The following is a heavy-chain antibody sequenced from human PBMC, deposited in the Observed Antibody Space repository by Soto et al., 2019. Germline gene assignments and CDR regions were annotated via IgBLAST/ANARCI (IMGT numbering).Heavy chain of an antibody. D-gene: IGHD3-10*01. CDR1: GYTFTSYG. V-gene: IGHV1-18*01. CDR2: SNGYNGNA. Sequence: QVQLVQSGAEVKKPGASVTVSCKASGYTFTSYGVSWVRQAPGHGREWLGWSNGYNGNAKFAENLQGRVTMTTATSTSTAKMERRGLGPDDTGGYYGPRRGDVPYYHSGMDVWGQGTTVTVSS. CDR3: PRRGDVPYYHSGMDV. J-gene: IGHJ6*02.